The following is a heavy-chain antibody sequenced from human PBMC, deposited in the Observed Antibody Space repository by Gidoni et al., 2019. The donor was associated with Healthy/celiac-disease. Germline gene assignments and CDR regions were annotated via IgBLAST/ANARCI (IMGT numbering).Heavy chain of an antibody. Sequence: QVQLVESGGGLVKPGGSLRLSCSASGFTFSDYYMSWIRQAPGKGLGWVSYISSSGSTIYYADSVKGRFTISRDNAKNSLYLQMNSLRAEDTAVYYCARISCSGGSCYSLVVDYWGQGTLVTVSS. D-gene: IGHD2-15*01. CDR3: ARISCSGGSCYSLVVDY. CDR1: GFTFSDYY. J-gene: IGHJ4*02. V-gene: IGHV3-11*01. CDR2: ISSSGSTI.